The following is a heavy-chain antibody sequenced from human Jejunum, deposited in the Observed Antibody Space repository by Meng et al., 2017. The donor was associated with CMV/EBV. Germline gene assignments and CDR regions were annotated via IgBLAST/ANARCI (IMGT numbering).Heavy chain of an antibody. Sequence: VQWGQSGAGVKEPGASVKVSCKASGFTFTGHYMHWVRQAPGQGLEWMGWIDANSGGTNYAQKFQGRLTMTRDTSISTVYMELNRLRSDDTAVYFCARDGIRGVFFFDYWGQGTLVTVSS. CDR1: GFTFTGHY. V-gene: IGHV1-2*02. CDR3: ARDGIRGVFFFDY. CDR2: IDANSGGT. J-gene: IGHJ4*02. D-gene: IGHD1-14*01.